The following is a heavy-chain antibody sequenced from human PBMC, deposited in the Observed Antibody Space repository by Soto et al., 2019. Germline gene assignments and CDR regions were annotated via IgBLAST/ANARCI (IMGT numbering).Heavy chain of an antibody. CDR3: ERLNLQIAVGTHGFDY. Sequence: PGESLKISCKGSGYSFITYWIAWVRQMPGKGLELMGIIYPGDSDTRYSPSFQGQVTFSADKSINTAYLQWSSLKPSDTAMYYCERLNLQIAVGTHGFDYWGQGNLVTVSS. J-gene: IGHJ4*02. V-gene: IGHV5-51*01. CDR2: IYPGDSDT. CDR1: GYSFITYW. D-gene: IGHD6-19*01.